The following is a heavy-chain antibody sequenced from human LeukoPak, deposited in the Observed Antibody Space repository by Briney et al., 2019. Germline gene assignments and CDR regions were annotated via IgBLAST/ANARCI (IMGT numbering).Heavy chain of an antibody. CDR3: ARVDAFDL. V-gene: IGHV3-21*01. CDR2: ISSSSSYI. Sequence: PGGSLRLSCAASGFTFSSYRMNWVRQAPGKGLEWVSSISSSSSYIYYADSVEGRITVSRDNAKNSLYLQMNSLRAEDTAVYYCARVDAFDLWGQGTMVTVSS. CDR1: GFTFSSYR. J-gene: IGHJ3*01.